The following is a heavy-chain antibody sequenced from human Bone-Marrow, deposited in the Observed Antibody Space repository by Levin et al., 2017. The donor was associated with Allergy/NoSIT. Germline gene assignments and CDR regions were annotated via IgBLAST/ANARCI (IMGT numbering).Heavy chain of an antibody. Sequence: GGSLRLSCAGSGFTFRSYAMHWVRQGPGKGLEWVSMISYDGSDKYYADSVKGRFTISRDTSRSTLYLQMNGLRREDSAVYYCARGDAITLVRGVITVGLSIDDWGPGTQVTVSP. V-gene: IGHV3-30*03. CDR1: GFTFRSYA. CDR3: ARGDAITLVRGVITVGLSIDD. D-gene: IGHD3-10*01. CDR2: ISYDGSDK. J-gene: IGHJ4*02.